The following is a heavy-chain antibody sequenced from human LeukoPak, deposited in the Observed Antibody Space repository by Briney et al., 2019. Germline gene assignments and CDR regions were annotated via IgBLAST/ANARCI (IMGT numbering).Heavy chain of an antibody. CDR3: AKDRTSWYYFDY. CDR2: IRYDGSNK. J-gene: IGHJ4*02. Sequence: GGSLRLSCAASGFTFSTYGMHWVRQAPGKGLEWVAFIRYDGSNKYYADSVKGRFTISRDNSKNTLYLQMNSLRAEDTAVYYCAKDRTSWYYFDYWGQGTLVTVSS. CDR1: GFTFSTYG. V-gene: IGHV3-30*02.